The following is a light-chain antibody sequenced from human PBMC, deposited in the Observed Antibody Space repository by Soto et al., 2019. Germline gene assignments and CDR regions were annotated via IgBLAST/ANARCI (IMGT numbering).Light chain of an antibody. CDR3: AAWDDSLSGFYV. Sequence: VLTQPPSASGTPGQRVTMSCSGSSSNIGTNYVYWYQQLPGTAPKILIYRNNQRPSGVPDRFSGSKSGTSASLAISGLRSEDEADYYCAAWDDSLSGFYVFGTGTKVTVL. CDR2: RNN. J-gene: IGLJ1*01. V-gene: IGLV1-47*01. CDR1: SSNIGTNY.